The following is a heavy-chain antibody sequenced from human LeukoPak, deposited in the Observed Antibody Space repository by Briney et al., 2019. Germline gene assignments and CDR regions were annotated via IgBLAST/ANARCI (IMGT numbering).Heavy chain of an antibody. V-gene: IGHV3-23*01. CDR3: ARGQHLDY. D-gene: IGHD6-13*01. Sequence: GGSLRLSCAASGFTFSSYAMSWVRQAPGKGLEWVSAISGGGGSTYYADSVKGRFTISRDNAKNSLYLQMNSLRAEDTAVYYCARGQHLDYWGQGTLVTVSS. J-gene: IGHJ4*02. CDR2: ISGGGGST. CDR1: GFTFSSYA.